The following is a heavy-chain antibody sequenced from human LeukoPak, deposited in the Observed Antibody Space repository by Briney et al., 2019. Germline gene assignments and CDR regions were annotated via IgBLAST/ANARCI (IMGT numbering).Heavy chain of an antibody. CDR1: GYTFTGYY. CDR2: IIPIFGTA. J-gene: IGHJ4*02. V-gene: IGHV1-69*13. D-gene: IGHD6-6*01. CDR3: VRGRAAPSYHTLDY. Sequence: GASVKVSCKASGYTFTGYYMHWVRQAPGQGLEWMGGIIPIFGTANYAQKFQGRVTITADESTSTAYMELSSLRSEDTAVYYCVRGRAAPSYHTLDYWGQGTLVTVSS.